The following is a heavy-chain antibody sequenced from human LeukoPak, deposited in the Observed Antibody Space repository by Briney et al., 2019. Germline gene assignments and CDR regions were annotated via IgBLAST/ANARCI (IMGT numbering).Heavy chain of an antibody. CDR3: AKAGGTNSGYDFALAFDY. Sequence: PGGSLRLSCAASGFTFSSYAMSWVRQAPGKGLEWVPAISGSGGSTYYADPVKGRFTISRDNSKNTLYLQMNSLRAEDTAVYYCAKAGGTNSGYDFALAFDYWGQGTLVTVSS. CDR2: ISGSGGST. D-gene: IGHD5-12*01. J-gene: IGHJ4*02. CDR1: GFTFSSYA. V-gene: IGHV3-23*01.